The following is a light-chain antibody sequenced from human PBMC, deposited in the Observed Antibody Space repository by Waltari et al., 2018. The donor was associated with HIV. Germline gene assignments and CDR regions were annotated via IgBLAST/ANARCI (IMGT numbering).Light chain of an antibody. CDR3: CSYGGTYLFWI. CDR2: GVN. Sequence: QSALTQPRSVSGSPGQSVTISCPASSRYLTDDLNFSWYQHHAGKAPKRIIFGVNQRPSGVPDRFSGSKSGSTASLTISGLQAEDEGHYYCCSYGGTYLFWIFGGGTQLTVL. V-gene: IGLV2-11*01. J-gene: IGLJ2*01. CDR1: SRYLTDDLN.